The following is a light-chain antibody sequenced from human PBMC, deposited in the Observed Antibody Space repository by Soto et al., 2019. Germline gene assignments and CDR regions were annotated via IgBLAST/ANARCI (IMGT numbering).Light chain of an antibody. CDR3: CSYAGSNTWV. V-gene: IGLV2-11*01. CDR1: TSDIGGYMY. Sequence: QAVVTQPRSVSGSPGQSVTISCTGTTSDIGGYMYVSWYQQHPGRAPRLMAYDVTKRPSGVPERFSGSRSGTTASLTISGLQVEDEADYYCCSYAGSNTWVFGGGTKLTVL. J-gene: IGLJ3*02. CDR2: DVT.